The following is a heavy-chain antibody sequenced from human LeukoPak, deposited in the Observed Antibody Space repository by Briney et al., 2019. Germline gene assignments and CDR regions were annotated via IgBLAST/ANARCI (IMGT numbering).Heavy chain of an antibody. V-gene: IGHV4-61*05. CDR2: IYYSGST. CDR1: GGSISSSSYY. D-gene: IGHD6-19*01. Sequence: SETLSLTCTVSGGSISSSSYYWSWIRQPPGKGLEWIGYIYYSGSTNYNPSLKSRVTISVDTSKNQFSLKLSSVTAADTAVYYCARRAGGWYSLDAFDIWGQGTMVTVSS. CDR3: ARRAGGWYSLDAFDI. J-gene: IGHJ3*02.